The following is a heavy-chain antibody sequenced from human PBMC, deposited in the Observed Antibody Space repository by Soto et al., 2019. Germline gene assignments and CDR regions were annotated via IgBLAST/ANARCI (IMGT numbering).Heavy chain of an antibody. CDR2: ISPYSGYT. CDR3: AREASVLIPAAQPSRFDP. Sequence: ASVKVSCKGFGYSFMKYGINWVRQAPGQGLEWVGWISPYSGYTHSAQKFHGRLTLTTDTAASTAYMELRILRSADTALYYCAREASVLIPAAQPSRFDPWGQGTLVT. V-gene: IGHV1-18*01. D-gene: IGHD2-2*01. J-gene: IGHJ5*02. CDR1: GYSFMKYG.